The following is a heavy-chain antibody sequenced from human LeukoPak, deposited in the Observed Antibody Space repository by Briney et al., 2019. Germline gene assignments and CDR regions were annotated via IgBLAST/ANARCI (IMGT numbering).Heavy chain of an antibody. V-gene: IGHV3-33*01. CDR3: ARDREAVAVLYYFDY. CDR1: GFTFCSYG. Sequence: GRSLRLSCAASGFTFCSYGMHWVRQAPGKGLEWVAVIWYDGSNKYYADSVKGRFTISRDNSKNTLYLQMNSLRAEDTAVYYCARDREAVAVLYYFDYWGQGTLVTVSS. CDR2: IWYDGSNK. J-gene: IGHJ4*02. D-gene: IGHD6-19*01.